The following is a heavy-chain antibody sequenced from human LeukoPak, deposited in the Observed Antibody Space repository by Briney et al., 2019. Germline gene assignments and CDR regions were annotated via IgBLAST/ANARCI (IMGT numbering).Heavy chain of an antibody. CDR2: ISSSSSYI. CDR3: ARYIAVAGTDY. Sequence: TGGSLRLSCAASGFTFSSYSMNWVRQAPGKGLEWVSSISSSSSYIYCADSVKGRFTISRDNAKNSLYLQMNSLRAEDTAVYYCARYIAVAGTDYWGQGTLVTVSS. D-gene: IGHD6-19*01. V-gene: IGHV3-21*01. CDR1: GFTFSSYS. J-gene: IGHJ4*02.